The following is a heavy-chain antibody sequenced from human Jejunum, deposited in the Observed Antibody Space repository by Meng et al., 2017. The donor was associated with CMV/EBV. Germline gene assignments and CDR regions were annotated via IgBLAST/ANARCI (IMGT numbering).Heavy chain of an antibody. Sequence: LTRTVYGGSISSSIHYWTWIRQPPGKGLEWIGSGGTYYNPSLKSRVTISVDTSKNQFSLMLTSVTAADTAVYYCVDYSSSYGWFDPWGQGTLVTVSS. CDR3: VDYSSSYGWFDP. CDR2: GGT. V-gene: IGHV4-39*01. D-gene: IGHD6-6*01. CDR1: GGSISSSIHY. J-gene: IGHJ5*02.